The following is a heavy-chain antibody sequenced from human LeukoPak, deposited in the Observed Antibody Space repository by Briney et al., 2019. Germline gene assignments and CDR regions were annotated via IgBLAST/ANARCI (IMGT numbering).Heavy chain of an antibody. V-gene: IGHV4-59*08. CDR1: GGSISGYY. J-gene: IGHJ4*02. D-gene: IGHD1-26*01. CDR3: ARLGGSYYQYFDY. CDR2: IYYSGST. Sequence: SETLSLTCTVSGGSISGYYWSWIRQPPGKGLEWIGYIYYSGSTKYNPSLKSRVTISVDTSKNQFSLKLSSVTAADTAVYYCARLGGSYYQYFDYWGQGTLVTVSS.